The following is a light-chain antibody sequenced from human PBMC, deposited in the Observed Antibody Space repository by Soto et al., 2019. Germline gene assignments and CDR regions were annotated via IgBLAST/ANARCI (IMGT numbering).Light chain of an antibody. V-gene: IGKV2-28*01. J-gene: IGKJ1*01. Sequence: DSVMTQFPLSLSVTPGEPASISCRSSQSLLHSNGYNYVDWYVQKPGQSPQLLIYLGSNRASGVPDRFSGSGSGTDFTLKISRVEAEDVGVYYFMQALQIRVEFGQGTKVEIK. CDR3: MQALQIRVE. CDR1: QSLLHSNGYNY. CDR2: LGS.